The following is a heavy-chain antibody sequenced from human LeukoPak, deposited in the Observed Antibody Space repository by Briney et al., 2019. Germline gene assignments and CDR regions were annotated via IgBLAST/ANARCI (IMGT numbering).Heavy chain of an antibody. CDR2: IFYTWST. CDR1: GGSISRYY. CDR3: ATLTGGDDAFDI. D-gene: IGHD4-23*01. Sequence: SETLSLTCAVSGGSISRYYGSWMRHPPGKGLECLGYIFYTWSTNYNPSLKSRVTISVHTYKNQYPLKLSAVPAEDTAVYYCATLTGGDDAFDIWGQGTMVTVSS. V-gene: IGHV4-59*01. J-gene: IGHJ3*02.